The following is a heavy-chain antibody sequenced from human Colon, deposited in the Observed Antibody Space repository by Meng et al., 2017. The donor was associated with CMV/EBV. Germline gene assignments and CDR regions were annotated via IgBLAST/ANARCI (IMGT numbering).Heavy chain of an antibody. Sequence: FTPYYIHWVRQVPGQGLEWMGMIHPGGGSPTHAQKFQGRVTVSTDTSTSAVYMELSSLRYEDTAVYFCAREYCSTTTCSYNPHWFDPWGQGTLVTVSS. CDR3: AREYCSTTTCSYNPHWFDP. V-gene: IGHV1-46*01. J-gene: IGHJ5*02. CDR1: FTPYY. CDR2: IHPGGGSP. D-gene: IGHD2-2*01.